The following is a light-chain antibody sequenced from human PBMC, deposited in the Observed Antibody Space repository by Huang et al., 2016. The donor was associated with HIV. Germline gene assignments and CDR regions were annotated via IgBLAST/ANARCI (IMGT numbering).Light chain of an antibody. CDR2: AAS. J-gene: IGKJ3*01. V-gene: IGKV1-39*01. Sequence: IRLTQSPSSLSASVGDRVTITCRASQHISSSLNWFQQQPGKAPKRLIFAASSLQIVVPSRFIGSGAGTDFTLTITSLQPEDFATYSCQQSYTTPRVTFGPGTKVDV. CDR3: QQSYTTPRVT. CDR1: QHISSS.